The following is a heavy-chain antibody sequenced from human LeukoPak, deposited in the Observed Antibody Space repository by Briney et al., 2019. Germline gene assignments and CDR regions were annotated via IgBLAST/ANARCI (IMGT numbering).Heavy chain of an antibody. J-gene: IGHJ4*02. V-gene: IGHV3-9*01. CDR1: GFTFDDYA. Sequence: GGSLRLSCAASGFTFDDYAMHWVRQAPGKGLEWVSGISWNSGSIGYADSVKGRFTISRDNAKNSLYLQMNSLRVEDTALYYCAKDIGFVLDTAMFDYWGQGTLVTVSS. D-gene: IGHD5-18*01. CDR2: ISWNSGSI. CDR3: AKDIGFVLDTAMFDY.